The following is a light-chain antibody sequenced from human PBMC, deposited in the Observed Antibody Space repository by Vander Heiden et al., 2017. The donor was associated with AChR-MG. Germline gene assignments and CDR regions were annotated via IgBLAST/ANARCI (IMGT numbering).Light chain of an antibody. V-gene: IGKV1-5*03. CDR2: KAS. CDR1: QSISSW. CDR3: QQDNSYSWT. Sequence: DIQMTQSPSTLSASVRDRVTITCRVSQSISSWLAWYQQKPGKAPKLLIYKASSLESGVPSRFSGSGSGTEFTLTISSLQPDDFATYYCQQDNSYSWTFGQGTKVEIK. J-gene: IGKJ1*01.